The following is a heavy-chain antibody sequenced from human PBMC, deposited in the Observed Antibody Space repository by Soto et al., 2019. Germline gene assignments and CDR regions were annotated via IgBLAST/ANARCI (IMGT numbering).Heavy chain of an antibody. J-gene: IGHJ4*02. CDR1: AYTFTGPY. Sequence: ASLKVSCNASAYTFTGPYIHWVRQAPDQGPECMGEICPESGATRYAQRSQGRVTMTRDMVITTVYMELNNLSPDDTAVYYCGSGRSGQIVVFYWGQGTPVTVSS. V-gene: IGHV1-2*02. CDR2: ICPESGAT. D-gene: IGHD1-26*01. CDR3: GSGRSGQIVVFY.